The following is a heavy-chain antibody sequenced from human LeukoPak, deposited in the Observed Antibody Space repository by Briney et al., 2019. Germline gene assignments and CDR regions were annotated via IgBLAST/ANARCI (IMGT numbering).Heavy chain of an antibody. V-gene: IGHV3-30*18. CDR1: GFTFSSYG. J-gene: IGHJ4*02. CDR3: AKGSNTYPKTFDY. D-gene: IGHD2/OR15-2a*01. CDR2: ISYDGSNK. Sequence: GGSLRLSCAASGFTFSSYGMHWVRQAPGKGLEWVAVISYDGSNKYYADSVKGRFTISRDNSKNTLYLQMNSLRAEDTAVYYCAKGSNTYPKTFDYWGQGTLVTVSS.